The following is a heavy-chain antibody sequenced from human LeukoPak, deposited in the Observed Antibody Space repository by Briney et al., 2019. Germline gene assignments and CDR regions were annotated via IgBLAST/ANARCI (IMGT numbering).Heavy chain of an antibody. V-gene: IGHV1-46*01. CDR2: INPSGGST. CDR1: GYTFTSYY. J-gene: IGHJ4*02. CDR3: ARDGHRISALGEDFDY. Sequence: ASVKVSCKAFGYTFTSYYMHWLRQAPGQGLEWMGIINPSGGSTSYAQKFQGRVTMTRDTSTSTVYMELSSLRSEDTAVYYCARDGHRISALGEDFDYWGQGTLVTVSS. D-gene: IGHD6-6*01.